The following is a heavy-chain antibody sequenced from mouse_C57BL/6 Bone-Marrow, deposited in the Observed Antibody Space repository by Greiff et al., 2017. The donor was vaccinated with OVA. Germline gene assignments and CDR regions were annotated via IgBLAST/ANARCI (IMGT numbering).Heavy chain of an antibody. CDR2: IYPGDGDT. D-gene: IGHD2-3*01. CDR1: GYAFSSYW. V-gene: IGHV1-80*01. CDR3: AREGWFLAWFAY. J-gene: IGHJ3*01. Sequence: QVQLQQSGAELVKPGASVKISCKASGYAFSSYWMNWVKQRPGKGLEWIGQIYPGDGDTNYNGKFKGKATLTADKSSSTAYMQLSSLTSEDSAVYFCAREGWFLAWFAYWGQGTLVTVSA.